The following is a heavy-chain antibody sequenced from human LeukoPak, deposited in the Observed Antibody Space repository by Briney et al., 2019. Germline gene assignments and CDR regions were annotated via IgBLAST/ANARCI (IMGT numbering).Heavy chain of an antibody. J-gene: IGHJ4*02. CDR3: ARANALYCSSTSCLFDY. D-gene: IGHD2-2*01. CDR2: INPNSGGT. CDR1: GYTFTHYY. Sequence: ASVKVSCKASGYTFTHYYIHWVRQAPGQGLEWRAWINPNSGGTYYAQNFHDRITLTRDTSISTAYMELSRLRSDDTAIYYCARANALYCSSTSCLFDYWGQGTLVTVSS. V-gene: IGHV1-2*02.